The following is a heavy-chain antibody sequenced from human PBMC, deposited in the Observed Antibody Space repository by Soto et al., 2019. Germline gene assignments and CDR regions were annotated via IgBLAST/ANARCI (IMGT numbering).Heavy chain of an antibody. CDR2: IIPVFETT. V-gene: IGHV1-69*01. Sequence: QVNVVQSGAEMTSLGSSVKVSCQASGGTYSSYAFNWVRQAPGQGLEWMGGIIPVFETTNLAQKFQGRVTLTADESTTTAYMELSRLRSEDAAVYFCILGYSSSWKTFFDYWGQATLVSVTS. CDR3: ILGYSSSWKTFFDY. CDR1: GGTYSSYA. D-gene: IGHD3-10*01. J-gene: IGHJ4*02.